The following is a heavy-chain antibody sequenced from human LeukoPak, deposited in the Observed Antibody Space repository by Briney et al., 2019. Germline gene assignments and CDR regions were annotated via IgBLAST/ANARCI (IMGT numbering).Heavy chain of an antibody. CDR3: ARDGVSGAPDY. CDR1: GFTFNSYW. CDR2: IKTDGSTT. J-gene: IGHJ4*02. Sequence: GGSLRLSCAASGFTFNSYWMHWLRQTPGKGLVWVSHIKTDGSTTNYADSVRGRFTISRDNAKNTLYLQMNSLRAEATAVYYCARDGVSGAPDYWGQGTLVTVSS. D-gene: IGHD2-8*02. V-gene: IGHV3-74*01.